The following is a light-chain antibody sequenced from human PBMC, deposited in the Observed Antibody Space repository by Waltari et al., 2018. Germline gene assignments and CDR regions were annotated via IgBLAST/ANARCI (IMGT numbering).Light chain of an antibody. J-gene: IGKJ4*02. Sequence: IQLTQSPYSLATSVVDRVNITCLASQVVSYVLAWYEQKPGKAAKVLIYAASSLQSGVPYRFSGSGSGTDFTLAISSLQPEDFATYYCQHLNSSPPLFGGGTKVEIK. V-gene: IGKV1-9*01. CDR3: QHLNSSPPL. CDR2: AAS. CDR1: QVVSYV.